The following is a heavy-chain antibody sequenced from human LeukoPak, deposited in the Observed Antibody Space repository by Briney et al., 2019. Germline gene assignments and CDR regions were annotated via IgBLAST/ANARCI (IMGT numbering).Heavy chain of an antibody. Sequence: SETLSLTCAVYGGSFSGYSWSWIRQPPGKGLEWIGEINHSGSTNYNPSLKGRVTISIDTSKNHFSLKVSSVTAADTAVYYCARLPSTFSLYYYSNYMDVWGKGTTVTVSS. V-gene: IGHV4-34*01. J-gene: IGHJ6*03. CDR1: GGSFSGYS. D-gene: IGHD2/OR15-2a*01. CDR2: INHSGST. CDR3: ARLPSTFSLYYYSNYMDV.